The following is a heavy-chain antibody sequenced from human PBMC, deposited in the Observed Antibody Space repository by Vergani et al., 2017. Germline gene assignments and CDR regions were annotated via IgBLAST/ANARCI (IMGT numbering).Heavy chain of an antibody. Sequence: VHLAESGGGFFQPGGSLRLSCATSGFTLSNYDMQWIRQGPGKGLEFVAFIQFDGSNQYYADSVKGRFTLSRDFSKNTLYLQMNSLRTDDTATYYCAKHFRGWGIDYWGQGTQVIVSS. CDR2: IQFDGSNQ. CDR1: GFTLSNYD. D-gene: IGHD3-16*01. J-gene: IGHJ4*02. V-gene: IGHV3-30*02. CDR3: AKHFRGWGIDY.